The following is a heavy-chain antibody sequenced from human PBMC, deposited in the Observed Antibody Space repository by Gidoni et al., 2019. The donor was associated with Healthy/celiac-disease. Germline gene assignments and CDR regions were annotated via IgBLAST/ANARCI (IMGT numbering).Heavy chain of an antibody. J-gene: IGHJ4*02. CDR3: ASRNYYDSSGYVL. CDR2: ISSRGSTR. Sequence: QVQLVESGGGLVKPGGSMRLSCAASGFTFSDYDMSWIRQAPGKGLEWGSYISSRGSTRYYADSVKGRFTIARNNAKNSLYLQMNSLRAEDTAVYYCASRNYYDSSGYVLWGQGTLVTVSS. D-gene: IGHD3-22*01. V-gene: IGHV3-11*01. CDR1: GFTFSDYD.